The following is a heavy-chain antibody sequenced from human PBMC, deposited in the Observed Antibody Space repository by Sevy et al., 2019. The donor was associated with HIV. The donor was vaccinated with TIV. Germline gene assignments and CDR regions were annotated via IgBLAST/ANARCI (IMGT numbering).Heavy chain of an antibody. V-gene: IGHV3-23*01. CDR3: AKVRSSSARYGMDV. CDR1: GFTFSSYA. CDR2: ISGSGGST. Sequence: GESLKISCAASGFTFSSYAMSWVRQAPGKGLEWVSAISGSGGSTYYADSVKGRFTISRDNSKNTLYLQMNSLRAEDTAVYYCAKVRSSSARYGMDVWGQGTTVTVSS. D-gene: IGHD6-6*01. J-gene: IGHJ6*02.